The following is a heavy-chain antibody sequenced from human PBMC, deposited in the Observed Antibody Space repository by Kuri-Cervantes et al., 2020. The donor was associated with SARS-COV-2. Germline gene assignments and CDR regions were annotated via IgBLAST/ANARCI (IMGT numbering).Heavy chain of an antibody. CDR3: ARVPTRSPLTYHAFDI. V-gene: IGHV4-30-4*01. D-gene: IGHD1-20*01. Sequence: SETLSLTCTVSGGAINRGDYFWSWIRQTPGKGLEWIGNTYTTGDTQYNPSLKSRVAISLDTSKNQFSLKLSSVTAADTAVYYCARVPTRSPLTYHAFDIWGQGTMVTVSS. CDR1: GGAINRGDYF. CDR2: TYTTGDT. J-gene: IGHJ3*02.